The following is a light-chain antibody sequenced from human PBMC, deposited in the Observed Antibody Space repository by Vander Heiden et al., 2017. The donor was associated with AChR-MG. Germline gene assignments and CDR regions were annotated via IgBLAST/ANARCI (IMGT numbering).Light chain of an antibody. V-gene: IGLV2-14*01. CDR3: SSYTSSSNVV. CDR1: SSDVGGYNY. J-gene: IGLJ2*01. CDR2: DVS. Sequence: QSALTQPASVSGSPGQSITISCPGTSSDVGGYNYVSWYQQHPGKVPKLMIYDVSNRPSGVSNRFSGSKSGNTASLTISGLQAEDEADYYCSSYTSSSNVVFGGGTKLTVL.